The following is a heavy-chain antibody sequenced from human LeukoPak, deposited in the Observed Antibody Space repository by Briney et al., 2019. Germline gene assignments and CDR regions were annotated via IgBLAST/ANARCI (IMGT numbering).Heavy chain of an antibody. D-gene: IGHD3-10*01. J-gene: IGHJ4*02. Sequence: SETLSLTCSVSGDSISIYYWSWIRQPPGKGLEWIGYIYNSGSTNYNPSLKSRVTISVDTSKNQFSLKLSSVTAADTAVYYCARSTRSYGSGSYPFDYWGQGTLVTVSS. CDR3: ARSTRSYGSGSYPFDY. CDR2: IYNSGST. CDR1: GDSISIYY. V-gene: IGHV4-59*08.